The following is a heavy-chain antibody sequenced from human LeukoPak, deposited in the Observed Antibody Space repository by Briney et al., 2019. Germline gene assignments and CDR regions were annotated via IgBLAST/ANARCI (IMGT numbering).Heavy chain of an antibody. D-gene: IGHD6-13*01. CDR1: TDPISGYSNYK. CDR2: IYSNGDT. J-gene: IGHJ6*03. CDR3: ASRHSKQQPYYYYMDI. Sequence: PSETLSLTCTVSTDPISGYSNYKWSWIRQPAGKGLEWIGRIYSNGDTKFNPSLKRRVTISLDTSKNQFSLKLSPATAADTAVYYCASRHSKQQPYYYYMDIWGKGTTVTVSS. V-gene: IGHV4-61*02.